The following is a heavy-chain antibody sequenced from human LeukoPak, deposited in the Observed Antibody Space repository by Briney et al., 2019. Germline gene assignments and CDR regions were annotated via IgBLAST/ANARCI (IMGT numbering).Heavy chain of an antibody. CDR1: GYTFTDYY. Sequence: GASVTVSYKASGYTFTDYYMHWVRQAPGQGLEWMGWINPNSGGTNYAQKFQGRVTMTRDTSISTAYMELSRLRSDDTAVYYCARVFGRNAYSSSSFDYWGQGTLVTVSS. V-gene: IGHV1-2*02. J-gene: IGHJ4*02. CDR3: ARVFGRNAYSSSSFDY. CDR2: INPNSGGT. D-gene: IGHD6-6*01.